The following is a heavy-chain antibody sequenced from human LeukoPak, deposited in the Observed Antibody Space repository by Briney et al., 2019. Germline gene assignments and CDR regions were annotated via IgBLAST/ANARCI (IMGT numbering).Heavy chain of an antibody. CDR1: EFTFSTYD. CDR2: ISSTSSYI. CDR3: ARDDLGCSSTSCYFDY. D-gene: IGHD2-2*01. Sequence: GGSLRLSCAASEFTFSTYDMNWVRQAPGKGLEWVSSISSTSSYIYSADSVKGRFTISRDNAKNSLYLQMNSLRAEDTAVYYCARDDLGCSSTSCYFDYWGQGALVTVSS. J-gene: IGHJ4*02. V-gene: IGHV3-21*01.